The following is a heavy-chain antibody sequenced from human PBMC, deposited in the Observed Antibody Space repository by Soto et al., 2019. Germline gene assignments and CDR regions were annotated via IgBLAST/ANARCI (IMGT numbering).Heavy chain of an antibody. CDR3: AKGEYPYVTVQGAYFDY. V-gene: IGHV3-23*01. J-gene: IGHJ4*02. CDR2: VSGNGGNT. CDR1: GFTFSSYA. Sequence: PGGSLRLSCAASGFTFSSYAMNWVRQAPGKGLEWVSTVSGNGGNTYYADSVKGRFTISRDNSKNTVSMEINSLRAEDTAIYYCAKGEYPYVTVQGAYFDYWGQGTMVTVYS. D-gene: IGHD3-10*01.